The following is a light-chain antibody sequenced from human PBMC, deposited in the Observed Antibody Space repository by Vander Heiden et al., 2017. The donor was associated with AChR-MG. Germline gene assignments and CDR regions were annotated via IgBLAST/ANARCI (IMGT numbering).Light chain of an antibody. V-gene: IGLV2-11*01. CDR3: CSYAGSTPVV. J-gene: IGLJ2*01. CDR1: SSDVGGYNY. Sequence: QSALTQPRSVSGSPGQSVTIPCTGTSSDVGGYNYVSWYQQHPGKAPNLMIYDVSKRPSGAPDRFSGSKSGNTASLTISGLQAEDEADYYCCSYAGSTPVVFGGGTKLTGL. CDR2: DVS.